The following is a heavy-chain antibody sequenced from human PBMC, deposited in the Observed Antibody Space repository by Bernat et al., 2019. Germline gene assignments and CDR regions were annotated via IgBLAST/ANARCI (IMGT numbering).Heavy chain of an antibody. Sequence: EVQLLESGGGLVQPGGSLRLSCAASGFTSSSYAMSWVRQAPGKGLEWVSAINGSGGRTYSADSVKGRFTISRDNSKSTLYLQMTSLRAEDTAVYYCAKDGSSSPCFDYWGQGTLVTVSS. CDR3: AKDGSSSPCFDY. J-gene: IGHJ4*02. CDR2: INGSGGRT. D-gene: IGHD6-6*01. CDR1: GFTSSSYA. V-gene: IGHV3-23*01.